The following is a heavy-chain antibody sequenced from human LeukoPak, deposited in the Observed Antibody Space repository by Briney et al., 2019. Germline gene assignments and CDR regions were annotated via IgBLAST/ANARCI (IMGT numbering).Heavy chain of an antibody. D-gene: IGHD3-10*02. CDR3: ARHPLKAYVSDWFDP. CDR1: GGSISSYY. CDR2: IYNSVST. Sequence: SETLSLTCTVSGGSISSYYWSWIRQPAGKGLEWIGRIYNSVSTNYNPSLKSRVTMSADTSKNQFSLKLSSVTAADTAVYYCARHPLKAYVSDWFDPWGQGTLVTVSS. V-gene: IGHV4-4*07. J-gene: IGHJ5*02.